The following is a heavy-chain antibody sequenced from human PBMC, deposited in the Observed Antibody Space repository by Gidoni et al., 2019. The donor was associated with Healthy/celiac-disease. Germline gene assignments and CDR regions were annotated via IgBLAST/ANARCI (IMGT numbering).Heavy chain of an antibody. CDR2: IYSIGST. CDR1: GGSISSYY. D-gene: IGHD1-26*01. CDR3: ARQGNSGSYRAYYYYGMDV. J-gene: IGHJ6*02. Sequence: QVQLQESGPGLVKPSETLSLTCTVSGGSISSYYWSWIRQPPGKGLEWIGYIYSIGSTNYNPSLKSRVTISVDTSKNQFSLKLSSVTAADTAVYYCARQGNSGSYRAYYYYGMDVWGQGTTVTVSS. V-gene: IGHV4-59*08.